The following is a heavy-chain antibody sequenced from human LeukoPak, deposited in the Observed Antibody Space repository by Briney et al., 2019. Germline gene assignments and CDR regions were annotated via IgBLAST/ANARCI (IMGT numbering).Heavy chain of an antibody. J-gene: IGHJ6*03. CDR1: GVPISSVDYY. Sequence: TLSLTCTVSGVPISSVDYYWRWIRQPPGKGLEWIGYIYYSGSTYYNPALKSRVTISVDTSKNQFSLTLSYVTAADTAVYYCAREVVVVRSYYYMDVWGKGTTVTFSS. D-gene: IGHD2-2*01. CDR3: AREVVVVRSYYYMDV. V-gene: IGHV4-30-4*08. CDR2: IYYSGST.